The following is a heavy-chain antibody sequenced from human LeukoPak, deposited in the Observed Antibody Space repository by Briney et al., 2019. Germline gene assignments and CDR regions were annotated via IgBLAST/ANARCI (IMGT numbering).Heavy chain of an antibody. Sequence: SVKVSCKASGGTFSSYAISWVRQAPGQGLEWMGGIIPIFGTANYPQKFQGRVTITADESTSTAYMELSSLRSEDTAVYYCATAHDYGERTYYYYYMDVWGKGTTVTVSS. D-gene: IGHD4-17*01. J-gene: IGHJ6*03. CDR1: GGTFSSYA. CDR2: IIPIFGTA. V-gene: IGHV1-69*01. CDR3: ATAHDYGERTYYYYYMDV.